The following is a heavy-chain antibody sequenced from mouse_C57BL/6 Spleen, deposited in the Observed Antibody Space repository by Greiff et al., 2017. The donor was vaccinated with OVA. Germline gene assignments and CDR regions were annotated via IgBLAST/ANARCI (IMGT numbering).Heavy chain of an antibody. CDR2: IDPSDSYT. J-gene: IGHJ4*01. V-gene: IGHV1-69*01. Sequence: QVQLQQPGAELVMPGASVKLSCKASGYTFTSYWMHWVKQRPGQGLEWIGEIDPSDSYTNYNQKFKGKSTLTVDKSSSTAYMQLSRLTSEDSAVYYCARSMGRGYYAMDYWGQGTSVTVSS. CDR3: ARSMGRGYYAMDY. D-gene: IGHD1-1*02. CDR1: GYTFTSYW.